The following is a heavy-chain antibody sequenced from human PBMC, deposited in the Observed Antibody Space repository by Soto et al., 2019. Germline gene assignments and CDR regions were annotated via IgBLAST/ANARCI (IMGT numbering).Heavy chain of an antibody. CDR1: GLTVSNAW. CDR3: TTDLSSTYYYGSGSYLQFDY. V-gene: IGHV3-15*01. CDR2: IKSKTDGGTT. J-gene: IGHJ4*02. D-gene: IGHD3-10*01. Sequence: GGSMRLSCAASGLTVSNAWMSWVRQAPGKGLEWVGRIKSKTDGGTTDYAAPVKGRFTISRDDSKNTLYLQMNSPKTEDTAVYYCTTDLSSTYYYGSGSYLQFDYWGQGTLVTVSS.